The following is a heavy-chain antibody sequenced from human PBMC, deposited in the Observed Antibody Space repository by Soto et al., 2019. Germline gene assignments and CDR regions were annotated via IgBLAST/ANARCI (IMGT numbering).Heavy chain of an antibody. Sequence: QVQLQESGPGLVKPSETLFLTCTVSGGSISSYYWSWIRQPPGKGLEWIGYIYYSGSTNYNPSLKSRVTISVDTSKNQFSLKLSSVTAADTAVYYCARHKGAMVNFDYWGQGTLVTVSS. D-gene: IGHD5-18*01. CDR1: GGSISSYY. V-gene: IGHV4-59*08. CDR3: ARHKGAMVNFDY. J-gene: IGHJ4*02. CDR2: IYYSGST.